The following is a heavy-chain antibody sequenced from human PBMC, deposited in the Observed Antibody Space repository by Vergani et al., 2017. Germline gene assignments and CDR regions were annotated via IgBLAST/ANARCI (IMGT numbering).Heavy chain of an antibody. Sequence: QVQLVQSGAEVKKPGSSVKVSCKASGGTFSSYAISWVRQAPGQGLEWMGGIIPIFGTANYAQKFQGRVTITADESTSTAYMELSSLRSEDTAVYYCARXDVEYCSSTSCYTHFDYWGQGTLVTVSS. CDR1: GGTFSSYA. CDR3: ARXDVEYCSSTSCYTHFDY. D-gene: IGHD2-2*02. V-gene: IGHV1-69*01. J-gene: IGHJ4*02. CDR2: IIPIFGTA.